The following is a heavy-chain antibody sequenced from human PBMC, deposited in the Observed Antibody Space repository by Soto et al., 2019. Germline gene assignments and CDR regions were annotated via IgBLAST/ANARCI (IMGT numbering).Heavy chain of an antibody. D-gene: IGHD5-18*01. CDR3: VRVSGSCEGYTFAY. Sequence: EVRLVESGGGLVQPGGSLRLSCAASGFTFSDHYMDWVRQAPGKGLEWVGRTRNNANSYTTEYAASVKGRFTVARDESENERYLHMNRLKIEDTAVYYCVRVSGSCEGYTFAYWGQGTLVSVSS. V-gene: IGHV3-72*01. CDR2: TRNNANSYTT. J-gene: IGHJ4*02. CDR1: GFTFSDHY.